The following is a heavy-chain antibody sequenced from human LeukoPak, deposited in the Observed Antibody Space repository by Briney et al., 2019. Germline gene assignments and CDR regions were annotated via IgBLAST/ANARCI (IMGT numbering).Heavy chain of an antibody. CDR3: ARVIAAAGIDYFDY. V-gene: IGHV3-53*01. CDR1: GFTVSSNY. D-gene: IGHD6-13*01. Sequence: PGGSLRLSCAASGFTVSSNYMSWVRQAPGKGLEWVSFMYSGGNTYYADSVKGRFTIARDNSKNTLYLQMNSLRAEATAMYYCARVIAAAGIDYFDYWGQGTLVTVSS. CDR2: MYSGGNT. J-gene: IGHJ4*02.